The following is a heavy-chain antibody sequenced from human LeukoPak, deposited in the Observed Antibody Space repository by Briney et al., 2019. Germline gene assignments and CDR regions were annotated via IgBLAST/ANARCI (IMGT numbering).Heavy chain of an antibody. CDR2: IYHSGST. CDR3: ARVGQRYGDAYYSDY. CDR1: GGSISSGGYS. D-gene: IGHD4-17*01. V-gene: IGHV4-30-2*01. Sequence: SQTLSLTCAASGGSISSGGYSWTWIRQPPGKGLEWIGYIYHSGSTYYNPSLKSRVTISVDRSKNQFSLKLSSVTAADTAVYYCARVGQRYGDAYYSDYWGQGTLVSVSS. J-gene: IGHJ4*02.